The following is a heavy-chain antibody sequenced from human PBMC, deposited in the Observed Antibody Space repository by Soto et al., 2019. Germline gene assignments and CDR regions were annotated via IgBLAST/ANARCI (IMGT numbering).Heavy chain of an antibody. CDR1: GFTFSSYS. Sequence: GGSLRLSCAASGFTFSSYSMNWVRQAPGKGLEWVSSISSSSSYIYYADSVKGRFTISRDNAKNSLYLQMNSLRAEDTAVYYCARDPSAGEPYFDYWGQGTLVTVSS. CDR2: ISSSSSYI. J-gene: IGHJ4*02. V-gene: IGHV3-21*01. D-gene: IGHD3-10*01. CDR3: ARDPSAGEPYFDY.